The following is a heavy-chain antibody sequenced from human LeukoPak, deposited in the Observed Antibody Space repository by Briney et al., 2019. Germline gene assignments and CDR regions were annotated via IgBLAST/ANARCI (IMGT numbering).Heavy chain of an antibody. CDR3: ARVVMIRGEDWFDP. D-gene: IGHD3-10*01. J-gene: IGHJ5*02. Sequence: PSETLSLTCTVSGGSISSGDYYWSWIRQPPGKGLERIGYISYSGSTYYNPSLKSRVTISVDTSKNQFSLKLSSVTAADSAVYYCARVVMIRGEDWFDPWGQGTLVTVSS. CDR2: ISYSGST. V-gene: IGHV4-30-4*01. CDR1: GGSISSGDYY.